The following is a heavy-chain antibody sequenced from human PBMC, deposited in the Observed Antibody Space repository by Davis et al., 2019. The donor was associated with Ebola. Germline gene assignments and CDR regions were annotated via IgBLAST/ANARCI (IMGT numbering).Heavy chain of an antibody. Sequence: ASVKVSCKASGYTFTGYYMHWVRQAPGQGLEWMGRINPNSGGTNYAQKFQGRVTMTRDTSISTAYMELSRLRSDDTAVYYCAREGFLWFGELLGPNWFDPWGQGTLVTVSS. V-gene: IGHV1-2*06. D-gene: IGHD3-10*01. J-gene: IGHJ5*02. CDR1: GYTFTGYY. CDR3: AREGFLWFGELLGPNWFDP. CDR2: INPNSGGT.